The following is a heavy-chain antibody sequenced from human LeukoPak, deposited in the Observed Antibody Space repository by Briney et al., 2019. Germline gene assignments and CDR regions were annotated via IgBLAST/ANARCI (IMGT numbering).Heavy chain of an antibody. CDR2: IYYSGST. D-gene: IGHD3-16*02. Sequence: SETLSLTCTVSGYSISSGYYWGWIRQPPGKGLEWIGSIYYSGSTYYNPSLKSRVTISVDTSKNQFSLKLSSVTAADTAVYYCASSLMITFGGVIVEPSYYFDYWGQGTLVTVSS. CDR1: GYSISSGYY. CDR3: ASSLMITFGGVIVEPSYYFDY. V-gene: IGHV4-38-2*02. J-gene: IGHJ4*02.